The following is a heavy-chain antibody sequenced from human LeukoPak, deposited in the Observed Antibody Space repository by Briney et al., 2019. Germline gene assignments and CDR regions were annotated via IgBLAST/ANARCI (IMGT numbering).Heavy chain of an antibody. J-gene: IGHJ4*02. CDR3: ARDPGGRRVDSSPQGGY. V-gene: IGHV3-48*04. CDR2: ISSSSSTI. D-gene: IGHD6-13*01. Sequence: GGSLRLSCAASGFTFSSYSMNWVRQAPGKGLEWVSYISSSSSTIYYADSVKGRFTISRDNAKNSLYLQMNSLRAEDTAVYYCARDPGGRRVDSSPQGGYWGQGTLVTVSS. CDR1: GFTFSSYS.